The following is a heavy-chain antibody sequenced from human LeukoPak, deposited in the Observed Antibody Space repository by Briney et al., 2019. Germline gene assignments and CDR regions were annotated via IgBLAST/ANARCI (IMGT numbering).Heavy chain of an antibody. V-gene: IGHV4-59*01. Sequence: SETLPPTCTVSGGSISSYYWSWIRQPPGKGLEWIGYIYYSGSTNYNPSLKSRVTISVDTSKNQFSLKLSSVTAADTAVYYCARMRAAAGTNPLSYYYGMDVWGQGTTVTVSS. J-gene: IGHJ6*02. D-gene: IGHD6-13*01. CDR2: IYYSGST. CDR1: GGSISSYY. CDR3: ARMRAAAGTNPLSYYYGMDV.